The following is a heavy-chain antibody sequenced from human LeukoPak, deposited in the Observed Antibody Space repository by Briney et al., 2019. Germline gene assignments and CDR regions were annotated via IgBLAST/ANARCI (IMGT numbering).Heavy chain of an antibody. V-gene: IGHV1-2*02. J-gene: IGHJ6*03. CDR3: ASGETRLYCSSTSCPIWDMDV. Sequence: ASVKVSCKASGYTFTGYYMHWVRQAPGQGLGWMGWINPNSGGTNYAQKFQGRVTMTRDTSISTAYMELSRLRSDDTAVYYCASGETRLYCSSTSCPIWDMDVWGKGTTVTVSS. CDR2: INPNSGGT. CDR1: GYTFTGYY. D-gene: IGHD2-2*01.